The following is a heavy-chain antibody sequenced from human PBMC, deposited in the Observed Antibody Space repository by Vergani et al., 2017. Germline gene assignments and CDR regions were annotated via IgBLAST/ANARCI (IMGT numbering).Heavy chain of an antibody. CDR1: GFTFSSYA. D-gene: IGHD3-3*01. V-gene: IGHV3-23*01. J-gene: IGHJ4*02. CDR2: ISGSGGST. Sequence: EVQLLESGGGLVQPGGSLRLSCAASGFTFSSYAMSWVRQAPGKGLEWVSAISGSGGSTYYADSVKGRFTISRDNSKNTLYLQMNSLRAEDTAVYYCARVPHDSYYYFEYWGQGTLVTVSS. CDR3: ARVPHDSYYYFEY.